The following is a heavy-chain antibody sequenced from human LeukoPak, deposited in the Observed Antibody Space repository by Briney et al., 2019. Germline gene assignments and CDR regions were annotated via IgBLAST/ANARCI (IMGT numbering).Heavy chain of an antibody. CDR3: AKALSRSRSIAVAGYACGFDY. CDR1: GFTFSSYA. Sequence: GSLRLSCAASGFTFSSYAMSRVRQAPGKGLEWVSAFSGSGASTYYADSVKGRFTISRDDSKNTLYLQMDSLRAEDTAVYYCAKALSRSRSIAVAGYACGFDYWGQGTLVTVSS. CDR2: FSGSGAST. D-gene: IGHD6-19*01. J-gene: IGHJ4*02. V-gene: IGHV3-23*01.